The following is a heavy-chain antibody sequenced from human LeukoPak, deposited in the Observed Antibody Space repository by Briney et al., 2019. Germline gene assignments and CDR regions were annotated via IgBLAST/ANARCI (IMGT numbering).Heavy chain of an antibody. CDR2: IYYSGST. D-gene: IGHD3-22*01. CDR1: GGSISSSGYY. CDR3: ASRYYHDTSGYFYPGGYYFDY. J-gene: IGHJ4*02. Sequence: SETLSLTCTVSGGSISSSGYYWGWIRQPPGKGLEWIGSIYYSGSTYCNPSLKSRVTMSVDTSKNQFSLKLSFVTASDTAVYFCASRYYHDTSGYFYPGGYYFDYWGQGTLVTVSS. V-gene: IGHV4-39*01.